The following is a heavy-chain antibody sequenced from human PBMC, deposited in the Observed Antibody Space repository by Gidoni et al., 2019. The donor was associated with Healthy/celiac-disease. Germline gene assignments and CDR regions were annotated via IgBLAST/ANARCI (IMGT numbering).Heavy chain of an antibody. CDR2: IYSGGST. V-gene: IGHV3-66*01. CDR1: GFTVSSTY. J-gene: IGHJ4*02. D-gene: IGHD6-19*01. Sequence: EVQLVESGGGLVQPGGSLTLSCAASGFTVSSTYMSWVRKAPGKGLEWVSVIYSGGSTYYADSVKGRFTISRDNSKNTLYLQMNSLRAEDTAVYYCEGPIAVAGTEIDYWGQGTLVTVSS. CDR3: EGPIAVAGTEIDY.